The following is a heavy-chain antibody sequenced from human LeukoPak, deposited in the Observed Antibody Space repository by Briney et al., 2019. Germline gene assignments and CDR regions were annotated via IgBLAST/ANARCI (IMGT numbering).Heavy chain of an antibody. D-gene: IGHD2-21*02. Sequence: GGSLRLSCAASGFTVSSNYMSWVRQAPGKGLEWVANIKQDGSEKYYVDSVKGRFTISRDNAKNSLYLQMNSLRVEDTAVYYCARRAWSGDGPIYYYYYYGMDVWGQGTTVTVSS. V-gene: IGHV3-7*01. CDR2: IKQDGSEK. J-gene: IGHJ6*02. CDR3: ARRAWSGDGPIYYYYYYGMDV. CDR1: GFTVSSNY.